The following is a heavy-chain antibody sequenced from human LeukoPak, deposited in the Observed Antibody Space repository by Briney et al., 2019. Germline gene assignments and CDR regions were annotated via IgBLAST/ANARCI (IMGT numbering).Heavy chain of an antibody. CDR3: ARDRVSSLWYFDL. V-gene: IGHV4-4*07. CDR2: IYTSGST. CDR1: GGSISSYY. J-gene: IGHJ2*01. Sequence: SETLSLTCTVSGGSISSYYWSWIRQPAGKGLEWIGRIYTSGSTNYNPSLKSRVTMSVDTSENQFSLKLSSVTAADTAVYYCARDRVSSLWYFDLWGRGTLVTVSS. D-gene: IGHD2-8*01.